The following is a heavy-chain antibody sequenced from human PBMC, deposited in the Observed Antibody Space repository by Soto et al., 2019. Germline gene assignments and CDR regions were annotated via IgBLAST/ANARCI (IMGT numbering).Heavy chain of an antibody. CDR3: ARITRSITIFGVVKKYNWFDP. J-gene: IGHJ5*02. CDR1: GFSLSNARMG. V-gene: IGHV2-26*01. CDR2: IFSNDEK. Sequence: SGPTLVNPTETLTLTCTVSGFSLSNARMGVSWIRQPPGKALEWLAHIFSNDEKSYSTSLKSRLTISKDTSKSQVVLTMTNMDPVDTATYYCARITRSITIFGVVKKYNWFDPWGQGTLVTVSS. D-gene: IGHD3-3*01.